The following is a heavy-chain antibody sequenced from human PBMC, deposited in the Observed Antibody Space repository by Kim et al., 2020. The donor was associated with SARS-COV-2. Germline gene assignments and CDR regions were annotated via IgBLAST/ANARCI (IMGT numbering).Heavy chain of an antibody. CDR1: GFTFSSYA. V-gene: IGHV3-30*04. J-gene: IGHJ4*02. Sequence: GGSLRLSCAASGFTFSSYAMHWVRQAPGKGLEWVAVISYDGSNKYYADSVKGRFTISRDNSKNTLYLQMNSLRAEDTAVYYCAREYYYDSSGYQNWGQGTLVTVSS. CDR2: ISYDGSNK. CDR3: AREYYYDSSGYQN. D-gene: IGHD3-22*01.